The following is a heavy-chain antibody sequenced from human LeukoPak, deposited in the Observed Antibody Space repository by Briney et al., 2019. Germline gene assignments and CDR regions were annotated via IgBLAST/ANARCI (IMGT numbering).Heavy chain of an antibody. CDR2: ISNSAANT. V-gene: IGHV3-23*01. CDR3: AREGSPYYDSSGYDY. Sequence: PGGSLRLSCAASGFTFSSCAMSWVRQAPGKGLEWVSVISNSAANTYYADSVKGRFTISRDDSKNSLYLQMNSLRAEDTAVYYCAREGSPYYDSSGYDYWGQGTLVTVSS. D-gene: IGHD3-22*01. J-gene: IGHJ4*02. CDR1: GFTFSSCA.